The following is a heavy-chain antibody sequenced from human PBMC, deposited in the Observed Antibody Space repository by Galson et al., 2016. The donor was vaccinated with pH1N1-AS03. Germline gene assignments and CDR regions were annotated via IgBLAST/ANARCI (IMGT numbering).Heavy chain of an antibody. CDR3: ARGNDYGSGTFYRSFGMDV. V-gene: IGHV4-34*01. D-gene: IGHD3-10*01. J-gene: IGHJ6*02. Sequence: LSLTCAVYGGSLSGYYWTWIRQPLGKGLQWIGESNHRGSTRGITTYNPSLKSRVTISVDTSKNQFSLGLNSVTAADTAVYFCARGNDYGSGTFYRSFGMDVWGQGTTVAVSS. CDR2: SNHRGST. CDR1: GGSLSGYY.